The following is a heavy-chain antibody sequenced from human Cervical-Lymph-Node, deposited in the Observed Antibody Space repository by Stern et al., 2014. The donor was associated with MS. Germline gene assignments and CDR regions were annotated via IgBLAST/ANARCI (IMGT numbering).Heavy chain of an antibody. CDR2: IYYTGRT. V-gene: IGHV4-59*01. J-gene: IGHJ5*02. Sequence: VQLVESGPGLVKPSETLSLTCTVSGGSIINYYLSWIRQTPGKGLEWIGYIYYTGRTNYNPSLKSRVTISVDTSKNQLSLMLRSLTAADTAVYYCARDSSDTWYGPIDAWGQGTQVIVSS. CDR3: ARDSSDTWYGPIDA. D-gene: IGHD6-13*01. CDR1: GGSIINYY.